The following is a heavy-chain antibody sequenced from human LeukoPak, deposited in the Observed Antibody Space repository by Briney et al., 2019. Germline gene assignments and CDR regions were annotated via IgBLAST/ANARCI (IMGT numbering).Heavy chain of an antibody. J-gene: IGHJ6*03. Sequence: SETLSLTCAVYEGSFRGYFWGWVRQTPGKGLEWLGEITHNGGTNYMPSLSGRVSVFQDVSKNQFSLKLSSVTAADTGVYYCARGNSGSHWGDHYFYMDVWGKGTTVIVSS. CDR2: ITHNGGT. CDR3: ARGNSGSHWGDHYFYMDV. V-gene: IGHV4-34*01. D-gene: IGHD1-26*01. CDR1: EGSFRGYF.